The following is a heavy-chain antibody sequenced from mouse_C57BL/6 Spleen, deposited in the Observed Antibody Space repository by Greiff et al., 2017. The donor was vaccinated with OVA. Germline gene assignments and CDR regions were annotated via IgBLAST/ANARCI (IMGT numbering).Heavy chain of an antibody. D-gene: IGHD4-1*01. CDR2: IDPSDSYT. CDR1: GYTFTSYW. J-gene: IGHJ3*01. CDR3: ARFLGRSWFAY. V-gene: IGHV1-69*01. Sequence: VQLQQPGAELVMPGASVKLSCKASGYTFTSYWMHWVKQRPGQGLEWIGEIDPSDSYTNYNQKFKGKSTLTVDKSSSTAYMQLISLTSEDSAVYYCARFLGRSWFAYWGQGTLVTVSA.